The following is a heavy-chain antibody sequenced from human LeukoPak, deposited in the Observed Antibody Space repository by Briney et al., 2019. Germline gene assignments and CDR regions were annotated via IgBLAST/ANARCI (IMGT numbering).Heavy chain of an antibody. Sequence: SQTLSLTCAVSGGSISSGGYSWRWIRQPPGKGLEWFGYIYHSGSTYYNPSLKSRVTISVDRSKNQFSLKLSSVTAADTAGYYCAKSNPGYSSGWYVGWFDYWGQGTLVTVSS. CDR2: IYHSGST. CDR3: AKSNPGYSSGWYVGWFDY. V-gene: IGHV4-30-2*01. CDR1: GGSISSGGYS. D-gene: IGHD6-19*01. J-gene: IGHJ4*02.